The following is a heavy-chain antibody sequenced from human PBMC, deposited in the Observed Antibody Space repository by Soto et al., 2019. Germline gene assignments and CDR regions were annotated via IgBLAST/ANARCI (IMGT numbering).Heavy chain of an antibody. CDR1: GYTFTSYD. J-gene: IGHJ4*02. D-gene: IGHD4-17*01. V-gene: IGHV1-8*01. Sequence: ASVKVSCKASGYTFTSYDINWVRQATGQGLEWMGWTNPNSGNTGYAQKFQGRVTMTRNTSISTAYMELSSLRSEDTAVYYCARGSPHDYGGNSGLDYWGQGTLVTVSS. CDR2: TNPNSGNT. CDR3: ARGSPHDYGGNSGLDY.